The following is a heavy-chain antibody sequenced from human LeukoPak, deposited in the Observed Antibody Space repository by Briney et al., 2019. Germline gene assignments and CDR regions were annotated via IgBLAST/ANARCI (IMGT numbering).Heavy chain of an antibody. Sequence: GGSLRLSCAASGFTFSSYGMHWVRQAPGKGLEWVVVIWYDGSNKYYADSVKGRFTISRDNAKNTLYLQMNSLRAEDTAVYYCATAGNYRFDYWGQGTLVTVSS. CDR1: GFTFSSYG. J-gene: IGHJ4*02. CDR3: ATAGNYRFDY. D-gene: IGHD1-7*01. CDR2: IWYDGSNK. V-gene: IGHV3-33*03.